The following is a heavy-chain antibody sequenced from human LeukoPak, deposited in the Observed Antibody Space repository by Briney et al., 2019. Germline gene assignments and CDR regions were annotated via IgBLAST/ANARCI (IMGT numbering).Heavy chain of an antibody. Sequence: GASVKVSCKASGGTFSSYAISWVRQAPGQGLEWMGWISAYNGNTNYAQKLQGRVTMTTDTSTSTAYMELRSLRSDDTAVYYCARVAAAGTMIVVVTSHYFDYWGQGTLVTVSS. J-gene: IGHJ4*02. CDR1: GGTFSSYA. D-gene: IGHD3-22*01. CDR2: ISAYNGNT. CDR3: ARVAAAGTMIVVVTSHYFDY. V-gene: IGHV1-18*01.